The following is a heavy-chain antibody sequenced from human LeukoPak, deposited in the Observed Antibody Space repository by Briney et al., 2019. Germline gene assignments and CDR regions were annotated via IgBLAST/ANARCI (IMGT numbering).Heavy chain of an antibody. Sequence: KPSETLSLTCTVSGGSISSSGYYWGWIRQPPGKGLEWIASIYYSGSTYYNPSLKSRVTISVDTSKNQLSLKLSSLTAADTAVYYCARHEYSGSYYGLSWFDPWGQGTLVTVPS. D-gene: IGHD1-26*01. J-gene: IGHJ5*02. CDR1: GGSISSSGYY. CDR2: IYYSGST. CDR3: ARHEYSGSYYGLSWFDP. V-gene: IGHV4-39*01.